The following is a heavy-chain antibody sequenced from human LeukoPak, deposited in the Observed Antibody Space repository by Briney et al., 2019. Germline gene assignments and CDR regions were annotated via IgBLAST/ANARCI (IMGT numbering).Heavy chain of an antibody. Sequence: ASVKVSCKVSGYTLTELSMHWVRQAPGKGLEWMGGFDPEDGETIYAQKFQGRVTMTEDTATDTAYMELSSMRSKATAVYYCATIASTPSYYYASSGFNWFDPWGQGTLVTVSS. CDR1: GYTLTELS. V-gene: IGHV1-24*01. J-gene: IGHJ5*02. CDR3: ATIASTPSYYYASSGFNWFDP. CDR2: FDPEDGET. D-gene: IGHD3-22*01.